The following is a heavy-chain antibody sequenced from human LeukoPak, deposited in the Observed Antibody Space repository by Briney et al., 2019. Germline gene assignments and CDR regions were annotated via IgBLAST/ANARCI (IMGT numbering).Heavy chain of an antibody. Sequence: ASVKVSCKASGYTFTGYYMHWVRQAPGQGLEWMGWINPNSGGTNYAQKFQGRVTMTRDTSISTAYMELTSLTSDDTAVYFCARDQIGNSFFDPWGQGTLVTVSS. V-gene: IGHV1-2*02. D-gene: IGHD4-23*01. CDR3: ARDQIGNSFFDP. CDR2: INPNSGGT. CDR1: GYTFTGYY. J-gene: IGHJ5*02.